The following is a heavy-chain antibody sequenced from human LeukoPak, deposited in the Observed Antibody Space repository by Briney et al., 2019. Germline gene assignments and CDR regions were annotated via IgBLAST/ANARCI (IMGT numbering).Heavy chain of an antibody. V-gene: IGHV3-30-3*01. CDR3: ARGGVGATLDFDY. CDR2: ISYDGSNK. CDR1: GFTFSSYA. J-gene: IGHJ4*02. Sequence: PGGSLRLSCAASGFTFSSYAMHWVRQAPGKGLEWVAVISYDGSNKYYADSVKGRFTISRDNSKNTLYLQMNSLRAEDTAVYYCARGGVGATLDFDYWGQGTLVTVSS. D-gene: IGHD1-26*01.